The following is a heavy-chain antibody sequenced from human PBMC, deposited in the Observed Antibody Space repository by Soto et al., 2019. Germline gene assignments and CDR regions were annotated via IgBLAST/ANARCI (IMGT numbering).Heavy chain of an antibody. D-gene: IGHD6-6*01. CDR2: INEDGSEK. J-gene: IGHJ4*02. Sequence: GGSLRLSCVASGFTFSEHWMSWVRQAPGKGLEWVANINEDGSEKNYVDSVKGRFTISRDDAKNSLFLQMNSLRAEDTAVYYCARNRSPLYWGQGTLVTVSS. CDR3: ARNRSPLY. CDR1: GFTFSEHW. V-gene: IGHV3-7*01.